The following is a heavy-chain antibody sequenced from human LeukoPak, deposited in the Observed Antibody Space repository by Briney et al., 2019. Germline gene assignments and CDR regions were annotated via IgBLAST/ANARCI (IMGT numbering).Heavy chain of an antibody. CDR3: AKGVVATISENFDY. J-gene: IGHJ4*02. CDR2: ISWNSGSI. Sequence: PGRSLRLSCAASGFTFDDYAMHWVRQAPGKGLEWVSGISWNSGSIGSADSVKGRFTISRDNAKNSLYLQMNSLRAEDTALYYCAKGVVATISENFDYWGQGTLVTVSS. V-gene: IGHV3-9*01. CDR1: GFTFDDYA. D-gene: IGHD5-12*01.